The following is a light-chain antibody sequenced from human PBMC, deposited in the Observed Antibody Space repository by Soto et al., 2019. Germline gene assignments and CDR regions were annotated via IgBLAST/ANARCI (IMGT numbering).Light chain of an antibody. Sequence: EIVLTQSPATVSLSPGERATLSCRASQSVRSYLAWYQQKPGQAPRLLIYDASNRATGIPARFSGSGSGTDFTLTISSLEPEDFAVYFCQQYKNWPPWTFGHGTKVEIK. V-gene: IGKV3-11*01. CDR3: QQYKNWPPWT. CDR1: QSVRSY. J-gene: IGKJ1*01. CDR2: DAS.